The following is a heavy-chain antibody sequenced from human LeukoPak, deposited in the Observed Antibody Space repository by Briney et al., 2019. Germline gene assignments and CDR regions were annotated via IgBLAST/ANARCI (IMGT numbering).Heavy chain of an antibody. D-gene: IGHD2-15*01. Sequence: GGSLRLSCAASGFTFSSYAMSWVRQAPGKGLEWVSAISGSGGSTYYADSVKGRFTIPRDNSKNTLYLQMNSLRAEDTAVYYCAKALAAGGPYYYGMDVWGQGTTVTVSS. CDR3: AKALAAGGPYYYGMDV. J-gene: IGHJ6*02. V-gene: IGHV3-23*01. CDR1: GFTFSSYA. CDR2: ISGSGGST.